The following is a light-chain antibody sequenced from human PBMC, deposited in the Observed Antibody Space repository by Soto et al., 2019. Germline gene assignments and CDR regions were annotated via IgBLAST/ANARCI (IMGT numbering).Light chain of an antibody. CDR2: DVT. J-gene: IGLJ2*01. V-gene: IGLV2-11*01. CDR1: SSDVGGYNF. CDR3: CSYAGTYTLL. Sequence: QSVLTQPRSVSGSPGQSVTISCTGTSSDVGGYNFLSWYQHHPGKAPKLLIYDVTKRPSGVPDRFSGSKSGNTASLTISGLQTEDEADYSCCSYAGTYTLLFGGGTQLTVL.